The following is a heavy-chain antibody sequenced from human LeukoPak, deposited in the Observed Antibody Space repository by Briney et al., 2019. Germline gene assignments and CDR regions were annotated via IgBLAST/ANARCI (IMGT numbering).Heavy chain of an antibody. D-gene: IGHD6-19*01. CDR2: INGGGGST. Sequence: GGSLRLSCAVSGFTFSGYAMSWVRQAPGKGLEWVSTINGGGGSTFYADSVKGRFTISRDNSKNMVYLQMNSLRAEDSAIYYCARTREQWQVLDYWGQGTLVTVSS. V-gene: IGHV3-23*01. CDR1: GFTFSGYA. J-gene: IGHJ4*02. CDR3: ARTREQWQVLDY.